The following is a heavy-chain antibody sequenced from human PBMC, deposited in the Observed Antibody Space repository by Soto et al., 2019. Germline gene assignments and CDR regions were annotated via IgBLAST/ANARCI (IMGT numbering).Heavy chain of an antibody. CDR2: INHSGST. CDR3: ARGPGRTTRGYSGYDYWYYYYGMDV. J-gene: IGHJ6*02. D-gene: IGHD5-12*01. Sequence: SETLSLTCTVSGGSISSYYWSWIRQPPGKGLEWIGYINHSGSTNYNPSLKSRVTISVDTSKNQFSLKLSSVTAADTAVYYCARGPGRTTRGYSGYDYWYYYYGMDVWGQGTTVTVSS. CDR1: GGSISSYY. V-gene: IGHV4-59*12.